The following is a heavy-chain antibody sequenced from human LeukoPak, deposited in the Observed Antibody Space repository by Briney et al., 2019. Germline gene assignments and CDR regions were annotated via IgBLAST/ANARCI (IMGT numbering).Heavy chain of an antibody. J-gene: IGHJ6*03. Sequence: PSETLSLTCGVSGDTISMYHWNWIRQPPGKGLEWIGYIDHTGSTNYKPSLNSHVTIPKDTSKHHFSLKLSSVTASDTAVYFCARGRVSSSSWQSVYYYYLYMDVWGKGSTVTVSS. CDR1: GDTISMYH. D-gene: IGHD6-13*01. CDR3: ARGRVSSSSWQSVYYYYLYMDV. V-gene: IGHV4-59*01. CDR2: IDHTGST.